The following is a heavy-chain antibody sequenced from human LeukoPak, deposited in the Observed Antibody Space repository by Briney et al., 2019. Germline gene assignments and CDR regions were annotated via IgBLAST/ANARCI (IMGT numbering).Heavy chain of an antibody. CDR3: ARTLVVINDAFDI. V-gene: IGHV1-2*02. CDR1: GYTFTNYG. CDR2: MNPNSGDT. J-gene: IGHJ3*02. D-gene: IGHD3-22*01. Sequence: ASVKVSCKASGYTFTNYGISWVRQAPGQGLEWMGWMNPNSGDTNHAQKFQGRVSMTGDTSISTAYMELSRLRSDDTAVYYCARTLVVINDAFDIWGQGTMVTVSS.